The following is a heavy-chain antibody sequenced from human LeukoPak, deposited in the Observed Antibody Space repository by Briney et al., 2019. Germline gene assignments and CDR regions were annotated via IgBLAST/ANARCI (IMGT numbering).Heavy chain of an antibody. CDR3: ARALVLLWFGELNTAFDP. V-gene: IGHV6-1*01. CDR1: GDSVSSNSAA. Sequence: SQTLSLTCAISGDSVSSNSAAWNWIRQSPSRGLEWLGRTYYRSKWYNDYAVSVKSRITINPDTSKNQFSLQLNSVTPEDTAVYYCARALVLLWFGELNTAFDPWGQGTLVTVSS. J-gene: IGHJ5*02. D-gene: IGHD3-10*01. CDR2: TYYRSKWYN.